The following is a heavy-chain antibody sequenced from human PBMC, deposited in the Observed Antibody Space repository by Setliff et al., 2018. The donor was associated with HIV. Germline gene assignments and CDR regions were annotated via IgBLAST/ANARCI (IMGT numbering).Heavy chain of an antibody. CDR3: ARVRRRALVSYYFDN. V-gene: IGHV4-34*01. CDR2: INQSENT. Sequence: PSETLSLTCTVYGGSFSGYYWSWIRQPPGMGLEWIGEINQSENTNYNPSLKSRVTISVDKSKNQFSLKLSSVTAADTAVYYCARVRRRALVSYYFDNWGQGRLVTAPQ. D-gene: IGHD3-16*01. J-gene: IGHJ4*02. CDR1: GGSFSGYY.